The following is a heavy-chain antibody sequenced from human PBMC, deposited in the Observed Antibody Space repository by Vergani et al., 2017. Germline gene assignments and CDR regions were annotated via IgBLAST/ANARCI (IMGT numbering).Heavy chain of an antibody. Sequence: QVQLVASGGGLVRPGGSLRLSCAASGFIFSDYYMTWIRQTPGKGLEWLAHISDGGETKMYAESLQGRFTVSRDNTKNLLILQMKTLKVDDTATFYCGRKQSPASLMDRPLDIWGQGTLVTVSS. V-gene: IGHV3-11*01. CDR3: GRKQSPASLMDRPLDI. CDR2: ISDGGETK. D-gene: IGHD1/OR15-1a*01. CDR1: GFIFSDYY. J-gene: IGHJ5*02.